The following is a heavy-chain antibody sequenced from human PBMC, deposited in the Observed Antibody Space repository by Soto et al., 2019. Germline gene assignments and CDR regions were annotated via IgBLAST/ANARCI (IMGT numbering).Heavy chain of an antibody. CDR1: GGSISSYY. V-gene: IGHV4-59*08. J-gene: IGHJ4*02. CDR3: ARSSIEPRVFMYPFDY. D-gene: IGHD6-6*01. Sequence: SETLSLTCTVSGGSISSYYWSWIRQPPGKGLEWIAFIYYTGRTSYNPSLKSRITISVDTSKNHFSLKLSSVTAADTAVYYCARSSIEPRVFMYPFDYWGQGTQVT. CDR2: IYYTGRT.